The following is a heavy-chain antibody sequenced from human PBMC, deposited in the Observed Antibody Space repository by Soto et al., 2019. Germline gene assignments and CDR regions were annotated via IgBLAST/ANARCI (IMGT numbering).Heavy chain of an antibody. J-gene: IGHJ4*02. D-gene: IGHD4-17*01. Sequence: EVQLVESGGSVVQPGGSLRLSSAASGFTVSSNYMTWVRQAPGKGLEWVSVIYSGGATYYADSVKGRFTISRDNSKNTLYLQMYSLRAEDTAVYYCARAPLYGGNSVWGQGTVVTVSS. V-gene: IGHV3-66*01. CDR3: ARAPLYGGNSV. CDR2: IYSGGAT. CDR1: GFTVSSNY.